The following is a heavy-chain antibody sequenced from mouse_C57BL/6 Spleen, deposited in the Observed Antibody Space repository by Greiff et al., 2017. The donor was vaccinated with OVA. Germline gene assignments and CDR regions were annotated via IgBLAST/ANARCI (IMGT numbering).Heavy chain of an antibody. V-gene: IGHV1-54*01. CDR3: ARRGGSNYEGSWFAY. Sequence: VQLQQSGAELVRPGTSVKVSCKASGYAFTIYLIEWVKQRPGQGLAWIGVINPGSGGTNYNEQFKGKATLTADKSSSTAYMQLSSLTSEDSAVYFCARRGGSNYEGSWFAYWGQGTLVTVSA. D-gene: IGHD2-5*01. CDR2: INPGSGGT. CDR1: GYAFTIYL. J-gene: IGHJ3*01.